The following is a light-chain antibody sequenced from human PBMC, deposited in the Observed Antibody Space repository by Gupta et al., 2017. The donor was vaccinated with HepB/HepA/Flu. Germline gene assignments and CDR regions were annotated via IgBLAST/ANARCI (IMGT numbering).Light chain of an antibody. J-gene: IGLJ1*01. V-gene: IGLV4-60*03. CDR1: SGHSSYI. CDR3: ETGDSNTV. CDR2: VEGSGSY. Sequence: QPVLPKSSSASASLGSSVKLTCTLSSGHSSYIIAWHQQQPGKAPRYLMKVEGSGSYNKGSGGPARFSGSSSGSDRYLTIAKRQAEDEDDYYGETGDSNTVFGTGTKVTVL.